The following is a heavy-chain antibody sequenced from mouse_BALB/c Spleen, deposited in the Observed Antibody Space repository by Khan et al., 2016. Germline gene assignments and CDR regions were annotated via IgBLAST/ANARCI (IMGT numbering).Heavy chain of an antibody. J-gene: IGHJ3*01. CDR3: AREGAYDGYSLFAY. CDR2: ISTYSGDA. D-gene: IGHD2-3*01. V-gene: IGHV1S137*01. CDR1: GYTFTDYA. Sequence: QVQLQQSGAELVRPGVSVKISCKGSGYTFTDYAMHWVKQSHAKSLEWIGVISTYSGDATYNQKFKGKATMTVDKSSSTAYMELARLTSEDSAIYYSAREGAYDGYSLFAYWGQGTLVTVSA.